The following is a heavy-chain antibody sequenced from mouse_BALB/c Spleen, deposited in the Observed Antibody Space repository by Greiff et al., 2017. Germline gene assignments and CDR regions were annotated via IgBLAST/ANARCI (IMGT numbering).Heavy chain of an antibody. CDR2: ISSGGSYT. CDR1: GFTFSSYG. D-gene: IGHD2-4*01. CDR3: ARREITTGAMDY. Sequence: EVQRVESGGDLVKPGGSLKLSCAASGFTFSSYGMSWVRQTPDKRLEWVATISSGGSYTYYPDSVKGRFTISRGNAKNTLYLQMSSLKSEDTAMYYCARREITTGAMDYWGQGTSVTVSS. J-gene: IGHJ4*01. V-gene: IGHV5-6*01.